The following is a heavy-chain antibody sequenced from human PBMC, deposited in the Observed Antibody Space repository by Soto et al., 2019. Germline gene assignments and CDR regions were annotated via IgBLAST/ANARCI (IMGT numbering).Heavy chain of an antibody. CDR2: IKQDGSEK. V-gene: IGHV3-7*01. Sequence: PGGSLRLSCAASGFTFSSYWMSWVRQAPGKGLEWVANIKQDGSEKYYVDSVKGRFTISRDNAKNSLYLQMNSLRAEDTAVYYCARDRLPWYYDSSGYHGAFDIWGQGTMVTVSS. CDR1: GFTFSSYW. CDR3: ARDRLPWYYDSSGYHGAFDI. D-gene: IGHD3-22*01. J-gene: IGHJ3*02.